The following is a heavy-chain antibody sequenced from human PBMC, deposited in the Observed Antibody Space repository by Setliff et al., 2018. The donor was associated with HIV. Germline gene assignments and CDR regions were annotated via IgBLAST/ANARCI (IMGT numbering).Heavy chain of an antibody. Sequence: SETLSLTWAVYGASFSDYYWSWIRQPPGKGLEWIGEIFHSGSTTYNPSLKSRVTISVDMSKNQFSLNLSSVTAADTAVYYCARLLRSGYSTTWYEGGAAWWFDPWGQGTLVTVSS. CDR2: IFHSGST. V-gene: IGHV4-34*12. J-gene: IGHJ5*02. D-gene: IGHD6-13*01. CDR3: ARLLRSGYSTTWYEGGAAWWFDP. CDR1: GASFSDYY.